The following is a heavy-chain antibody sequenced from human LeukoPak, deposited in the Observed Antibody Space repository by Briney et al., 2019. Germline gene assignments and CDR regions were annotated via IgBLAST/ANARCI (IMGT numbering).Heavy chain of an antibody. D-gene: IGHD6-19*01. J-gene: IGHJ4*02. CDR3: ASLAVAVDY. CDR1: GGSFSGYY. V-gene: IGHV4-34*01. CDR2: INHSGST. Sequence: SETLSLTCAVYGGSFSGYYWSWIRQPPWKGLEWIGEINHSGSTNYNPSLKSRVTISVDTSKNQFSLKLSSVTAADTAVYYCASLAVAVDYWGQGTLVTVSS.